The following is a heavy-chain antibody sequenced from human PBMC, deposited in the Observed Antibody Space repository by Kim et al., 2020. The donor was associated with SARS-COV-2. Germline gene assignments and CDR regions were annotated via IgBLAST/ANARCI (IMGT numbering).Heavy chain of an antibody. CDR3: ARDSRNLYDYIWGSYRPYYYYGMDV. Sequence: GGSLRHSCAASGFTFSSYAMHWVRQAPGKGLEWVAVISYDGSNKYYVDSVKGRFTISRDNSKNTLYLQMNSLRAEDTAVYYCARDSRNLYDYIWGSYRPYYYYGMDVWGQGTTVTVSS. V-gene: IGHV3-30*04. CDR2: ISYDGSNK. D-gene: IGHD3-16*02. CDR1: GFTFSSYA. J-gene: IGHJ6*02.